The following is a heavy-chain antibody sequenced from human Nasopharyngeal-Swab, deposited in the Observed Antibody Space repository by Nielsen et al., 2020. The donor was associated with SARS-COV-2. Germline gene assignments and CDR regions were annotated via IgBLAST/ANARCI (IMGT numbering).Heavy chain of an antibody. CDR3: ARSAARSWFDP. Sequence: GGSLRLSCAASGFTFSSYWMSWVRQAPGKGLEWVANIKQDGSEKYCVDSVKGRFTISRDNAKNSLYLQMNSLRAEDTAVYYCARSAARSWFDPWGQGTLVTVSS. CDR1: GFTFSSYW. J-gene: IGHJ5*02. CDR2: IKQDGSEK. D-gene: IGHD6-6*01. V-gene: IGHV3-7*01.